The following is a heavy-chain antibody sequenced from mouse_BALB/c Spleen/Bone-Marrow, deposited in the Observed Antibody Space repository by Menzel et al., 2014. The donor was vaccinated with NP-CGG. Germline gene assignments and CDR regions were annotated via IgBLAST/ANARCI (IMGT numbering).Heavy chain of an antibody. CDR1: DYTFTSYT. CDR2: INPTSGYT. Sequence: VNLVESAAELARPGASVKMSCKASDYTFTSYTIHWVKQRHGQGLEWIGYINPTSGYTEYNQKFKDKTTLTADKSSSTAYMQLSSLTSEDSAVYYCARPRYFDYWGQGTTLTVSS. V-gene: IGHV1-4*02. CDR3: ARPRYFDY. J-gene: IGHJ2*01.